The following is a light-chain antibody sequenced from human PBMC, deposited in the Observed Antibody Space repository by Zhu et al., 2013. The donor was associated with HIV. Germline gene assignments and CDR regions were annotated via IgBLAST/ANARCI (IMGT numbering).Light chain of an antibody. CDR2: EVS. CDR3: ASYGGHNLV. J-gene: IGLJ2*01. Sequence: QSALTQPPSASGSPGQSVTISCTGTSSDIGAYRYVSWYQHHPGEAPQLIIFEVSKRPSGVPVRFSGSKSGNVASLTVSGLQAEDEAHYFCASYGGHNLVFGGGTKLTVL. V-gene: IGLV2-8*01. CDR1: SSDIGAYRY.